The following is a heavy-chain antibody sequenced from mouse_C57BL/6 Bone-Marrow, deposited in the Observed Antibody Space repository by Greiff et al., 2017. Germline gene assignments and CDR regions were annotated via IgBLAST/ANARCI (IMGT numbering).Heavy chain of an antibody. D-gene: IGHD4-1*01. CDR1: GYTFTSYW. J-gene: IGHJ3*01. V-gene: IGHV1-64*01. CDR2: IHPNSGST. CDR3: ARPANWAWFAY. Sequence: VQLQQPGAELVKPGAPVKLSCKASGYTFTSYWMHWVKQRPGQGLEWIGMIHPNSGSTNYNEKFKSKATLTVDKSSSTAYMQLSSLTSEDSAVYYCARPANWAWFAYWGQGTLVTVSA.